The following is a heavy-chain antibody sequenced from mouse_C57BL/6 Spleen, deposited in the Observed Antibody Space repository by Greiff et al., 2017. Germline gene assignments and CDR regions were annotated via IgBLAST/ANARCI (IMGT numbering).Heavy chain of an antibody. V-gene: IGHV1-81*01. CDR2: IYPRSGNT. Sequence: VQLQESGAELARPGASVKLSCKASGYTFTSYGISWVKQRTGQGLEWIGEIYPRSGNTYYNEKFKGKATLTADKSSRTAYMELRSLTSEDSAVYFCARGVDYDDYAMDYWGQGTSVTVSS. CDR3: ARGVDYDDYAMDY. D-gene: IGHD2-4*01. CDR1: GYTFTSYG. J-gene: IGHJ4*01.